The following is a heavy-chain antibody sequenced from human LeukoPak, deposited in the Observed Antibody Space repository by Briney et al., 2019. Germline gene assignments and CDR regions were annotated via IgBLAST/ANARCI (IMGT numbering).Heavy chain of an antibody. V-gene: IGHV3-21*01. J-gene: IGHJ4*02. D-gene: IGHD6-13*01. Sequence: GGSLRLSCAASGFTFSNAWMNWVRQAPGKGLEWVSSISTSSSYIDYADSVKGRFTISRDNAKNSLFLQMNSLRAEDTAVYYCARGAEGIAASDSKFDYWGQGTLVTVSS. CDR3: ARGAEGIAASDSKFDY. CDR2: ISTSSSYI. CDR1: GFTFSNAW.